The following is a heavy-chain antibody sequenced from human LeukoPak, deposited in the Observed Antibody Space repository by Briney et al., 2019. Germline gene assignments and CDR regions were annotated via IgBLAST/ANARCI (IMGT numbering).Heavy chain of an antibody. J-gene: IGHJ4*02. Sequence: GGSLRLSCAASGFPFSSYSMNWVRQAPAKGLEWVSSISSRSSYIYYADSVKGRFTISRDNAKNSLYLQMNSLRAEDTAVYYCAREFYGDHEVTFDYWGQGTLVSVSS. V-gene: IGHV3-21*01. D-gene: IGHD4-17*01. CDR1: GFPFSSYS. CDR3: AREFYGDHEVTFDY. CDR2: ISSRSSYI.